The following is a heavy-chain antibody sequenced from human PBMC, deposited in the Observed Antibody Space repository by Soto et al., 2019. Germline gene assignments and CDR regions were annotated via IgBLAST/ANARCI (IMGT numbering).Heavy chain of an antibody. Sequence: GGSLRLSCAASGFTFSSYSMNWVRQAPGKGLEWVSSISSSSSYIYYADSVKGRFTISRDNAKNSLYLQMNSLRAEDTAVYYCARDRGASSPGYYYYYYGMDVWGQGTTVTVSS. J-gene: IGHJ6*02. CDR2: ISSSSSYI. CDR3: ARDRGASSPGYYYYYYGMDV. V-gene: IGHV3-21*01. D-gene: IGHD6-13*01. CDR1: GFTFSSYS.